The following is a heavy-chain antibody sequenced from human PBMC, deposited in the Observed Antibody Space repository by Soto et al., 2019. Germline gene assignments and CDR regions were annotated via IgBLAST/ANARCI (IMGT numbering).Heavy chain of an antibody. D-gene: IGHD6-13*01. CDR3: ARSSMQLVPLGY. CDR2: IYHSGST. CDR1: GGSISSSNW. V-gene: IGHV4-4*02. J-gene: IGHJ4*02. Sequence: QVQLQESGPGLVKPSGTLSLTCAVSGGSISSSNWWSWVRQPPGKGLEWIGEIYHSGSTNYNPSLKSRXXIXVAXSKNQFSLKLSSVTAADTAVYYCARSSMQLVPLGYWGQGTLVTVSS.